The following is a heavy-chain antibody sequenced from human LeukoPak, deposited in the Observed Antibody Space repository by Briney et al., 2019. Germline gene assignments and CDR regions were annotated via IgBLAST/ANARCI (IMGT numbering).Heavy chain of an antibody. CDR2: IYYSGST. J-gene: IGHJ4*02. D-gene: IGHD6-19*01. Sequence: SETLSLTCNTAVGTTSTYCCSWIRQPPGKGLEWIGYIYYSGSTNYNPPLKSRVTISVDTSKNQFSLKLSSVTAADTAVYYCATQYSSGIDYWGEGTLVTVSS. CDR1: VGTTSTYC. CDR3: ATQYSSGIDY. V-gene: IGHV4-59*01.